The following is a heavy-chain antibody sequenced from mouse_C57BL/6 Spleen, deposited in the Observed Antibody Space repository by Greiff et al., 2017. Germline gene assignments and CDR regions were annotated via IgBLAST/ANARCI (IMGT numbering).Heavy chain of an antibody. CDR3: ARGRIRRAWFAY. CDR2: INPNNGGT. Sequence: VQLQQSGPELVKPGASVKMSCKASGYTFTDYNMHWVKQSHGKSLEWIGYINPNNGGTSYNQKFKGKATLTVNKSSSTAYMELRSLTSEDSAVYYCARGRIRRAWFAYWGQGTLVTVSA. D-gene: IGHD2-4*01. J-gene: IGHJ3*01. V-gene: IGHV1-22*01. CDR1: GYTFTDYN.